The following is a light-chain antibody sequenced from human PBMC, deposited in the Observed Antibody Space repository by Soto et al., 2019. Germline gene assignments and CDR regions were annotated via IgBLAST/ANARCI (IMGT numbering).Light chain of an antibody. J-gene: IGLJ1*01. CDR1: SSDVGSYNL. Sequence: QSALTQPASVSGSPGQSITISCTGTSSDVGSYNLVSWYQQHPGKAPKLMIYEVSKRPSGVSNRFSGSKSGNTASLTISGLQAEDEADYYCCSYAGSSTSRVFGPGTKVTVL. CDR3: CSYAGSSTSRV. V-gene: IGLV2-23*02. CDR2: EVS.